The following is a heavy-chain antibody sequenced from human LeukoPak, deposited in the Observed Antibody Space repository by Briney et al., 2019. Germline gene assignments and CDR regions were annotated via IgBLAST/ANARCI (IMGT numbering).Heavy chain of an antibody. CDR1: GYTLTELS. V-gene: IGHV1-24*01. CDR3: ATVGRITMVRGEYYFDY. CDR2: FDPEDGET. J-gene: IGHJ4*02. Sequence: ASVKVSCKVSGYTLTELSMHWVRQAPGKGLEWMGGFDPEDGETIYAQKFQGRVTMTEDTSTDTAYMELSSLRSEDTAVYYCATVGRITMVRGEYYFDYWGQGTLVTVSS. D-gene: IGHD3-10*01.